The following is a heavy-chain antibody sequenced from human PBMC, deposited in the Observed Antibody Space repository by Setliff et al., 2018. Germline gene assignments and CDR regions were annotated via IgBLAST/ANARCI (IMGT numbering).Heavy chain of an antibody. CDR2: IFTSGST. CDR1: GGSVSTFY. J-gene: IGHJ6*03. CDR3: ARAPPNRYSGSYEYFYMDV. V-gene: IGHV4-4*09. D-gene: IGHD1-26*01. Sequence: SETLSLTCRVSGGSVSTFYWTWIRQPPGKGLEWIGYIFTSGSTQYNPSLKSRVTTSVGTSKNQFSLKLSSVTAADTAVYYCARAPPNRYSGSYEYFYMDVWGKGTTVTVSS.